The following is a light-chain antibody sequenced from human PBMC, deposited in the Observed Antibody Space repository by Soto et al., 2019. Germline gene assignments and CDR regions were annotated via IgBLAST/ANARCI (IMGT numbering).Light chain of an antibody. Sequence: EIVMTQSPVTPSVSPGERATLSCTASQSVNNNVAWYQQKPGHTPRLLIYSASIGATGTPARFSGSGSGSDFTLTISSLQSEDFAVYYCQQYNKWPLTFGPGTKVDIK. CDR3: QQYNKWPLT. CDR1: QSVNNN. V-gene: IGKV3-15*01. J-gene: IGKJ3*01. CDR2: SAS.